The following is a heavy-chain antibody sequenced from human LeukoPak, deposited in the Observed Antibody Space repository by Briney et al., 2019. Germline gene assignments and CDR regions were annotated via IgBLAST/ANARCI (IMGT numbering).Heavy chain of an antibody. CDR1: GYTFDDYG. J-gene: IGHJ1*01. CDR2: INWNGGRT. D-gene: IGHD5-24*01. CDR3: VRLGRDGYTYGAAY. V-gene: IGHV3-20*04. Sequence: RPGGSLRLSCAGSGYTFDDYGMRWVRQAPGKGLEWAAGINWNGGRTGYAASVKGRCTISRDNAKNALYLEMNSLRAEDTAFYYCVRLGRDGYTYGAAYWGQGTLVTVSS.